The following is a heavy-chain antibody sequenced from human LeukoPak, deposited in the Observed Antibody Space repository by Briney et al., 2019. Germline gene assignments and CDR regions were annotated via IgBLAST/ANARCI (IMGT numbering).Heavy chain of an antibody. CDR3: ARVLHKRNYDSSVYYGY. CDR2: ISSSSSTI. V-gene: IGHV3-11*04. Sequence: KPGGSLRLSCAASGFTFSDYYMSWIRQAPGKGLEWVSYISSSSSTIYYADSVKGRFTISRDNAKNSLYLQMNSLRAEDTAVYYCARVLHKRNYDSSVYYGYWGQGTLITVSS. CDR1: GFTFSDYY. J-gene: IGHJ4*02. D-gene: IGHD3-22*01.